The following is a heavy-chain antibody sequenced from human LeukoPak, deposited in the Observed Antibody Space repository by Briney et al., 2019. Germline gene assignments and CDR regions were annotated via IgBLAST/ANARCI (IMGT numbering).Heavy chain of an antibody. D-gene: IGHD2-2*01. CDR2: INSDGSST. V-gene: IGHV3-74*01. Sequence: GGSLRLSCAASGFIFSSYWMHWVRQAPGKGLVWVSRINSDGSSTSYADSVKGRLTISRDNAKNTLYLQMNSLRAEDTAVYYCARRVVVPAAPYYFDYWGQGTLVTVSS. J-gene: IGHJ4*02. CDR3: ARRVVVPAAPYYFDY. CDR1: GFIFSSYW.